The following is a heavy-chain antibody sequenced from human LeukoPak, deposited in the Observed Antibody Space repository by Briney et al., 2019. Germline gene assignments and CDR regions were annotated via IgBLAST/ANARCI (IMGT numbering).Heavy chain of an antibody. J-gene: IGHJ6*04. D-gene: IGHD3-10*01. CDR2: INHSGST. CDR1: GGSFSGYY. Sequence: SETLSLTCAVYGGSFSGYYWSWIRQPPRKGLEWIGEINHSGSTNYNPSLKNRVTISVDTSKNQFSLKLSSVTAADTAVYYCARGPYYYGSGTFYYYYGVDVWGKGTTVTVSS. V-gene: IGHV4-34*01. CDR3: ARGPYYYGSGTFYYYYGVDV.